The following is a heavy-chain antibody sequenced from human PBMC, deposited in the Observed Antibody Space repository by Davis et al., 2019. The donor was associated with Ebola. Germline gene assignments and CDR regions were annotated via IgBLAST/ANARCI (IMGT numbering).Heavy chain of an antibody. CDR1: GFTFSSFW. J-gene: IGHJ4*02. V-gene: IGHV3-7*01. CDR2: IKQDGSDK. Sequence: PGGSLRLSCAASGFTFSSFWMSWVRQAPGKGLEWVANIKQDGSDKYYVDSVKGRFTVSRDNAKNSLYLQMNTLRAEDTAVYYCARRYYGSGTYYKDYWGQGTLVTVSS. CDR3: ARRYYGSGTYYKDY. D-gene: IGHD3-10*01.